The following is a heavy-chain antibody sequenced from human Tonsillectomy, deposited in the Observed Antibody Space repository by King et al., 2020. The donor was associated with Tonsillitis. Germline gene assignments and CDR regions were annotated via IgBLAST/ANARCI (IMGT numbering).Heavy chain of an antibody. V-gene: IGHV4-4*02. Sequence: QLQESGPGLVKPSGTLSLTCAVSGGPISSSNWWSWVRQSPGKGLEWIGEIYHSGCTNYNPSLTSRVTISVDKSKNQFSLKLSYVTAADTAVYYCARDEAARVDAFDIWGQGTMVTVSS. CDR3: ARDEAARVDAFDI. J-gene: IGHJ3*02. CDR2: IYHSGCT. CDR1: GGPISSSNW. D-gene: IGHD6-6*01.